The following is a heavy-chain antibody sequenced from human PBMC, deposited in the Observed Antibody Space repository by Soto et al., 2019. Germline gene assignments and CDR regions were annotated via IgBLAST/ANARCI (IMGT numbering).Heavy chain of an antibody. D-gene: IGHD1-26*01. V-gene: IGHV3-48*02. Sequence: GGSLRLSCAASGFTFRSYSMNWVRQSPGKGLEWVTYISSSSSTTYYADSVKGRFTISRDNAKNSLYLQMNSLRDEDTALYYCARGVVGGTTDWGQGTLVTVSS. CDR2: ISSSSSTT. CDR1: GFTFRSYS. J-gene: IGHJ4*02. CDR3: ARGVVGGTTD.